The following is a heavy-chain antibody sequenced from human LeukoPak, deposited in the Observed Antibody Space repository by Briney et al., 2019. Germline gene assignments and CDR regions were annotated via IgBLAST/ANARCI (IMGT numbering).Heavy chain of an antibody. V-gene: IGHV3-20*04. J-gene: IGHJ3*02. Sequence: AGSLRLTCAASGFDLWRYAMSWVRQAPGNELEWVADIYRSGITTGYTDSVTGRFTISRDNAKNSLYLQMSSLRDEDTALYYCARALPSHHDYHSSNYYCCDAFDIWG. D-gene: IGHD3-22*01. CDR3: ARALPSHHDYHSSNYYCCDAFDI. CDR1: GFDLWRYA. CDR2: IYRSGITT.